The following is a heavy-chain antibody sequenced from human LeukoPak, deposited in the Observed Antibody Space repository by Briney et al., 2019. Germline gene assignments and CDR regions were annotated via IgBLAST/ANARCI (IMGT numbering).Heavy chain of an antibody. V-gene: IGHV3-9*01. CDR2: ISWNSGSI. Sequence: PGGSLRLSCAASGFTFDDYAMHWVRQAPGKGLEWVSGISWNSGSIGYADSVKGRFTISRDNAKNSLYLQMNSLRAEDTALYYCAKGLGYCSGGSCYRTDAFDIWGQGTMVTVSS. D-gene: IGHD2-15*01. J-gene: IGHJ3*02. CDR1: GFTFDDYA. CDR3: AKGLGYCSGGSCYRTDAFDI.